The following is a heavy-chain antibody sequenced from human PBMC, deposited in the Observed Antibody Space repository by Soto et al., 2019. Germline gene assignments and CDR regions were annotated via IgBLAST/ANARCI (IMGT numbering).Heavy chain of an antibody. CDR1: GGSISSGGYY. CDR2: IYYSGST. CDR3: ARFGYSYGKDFDY. J-gene: IGHJ4*02. D-gene: IGHD5-18*01. Sequence: QVQLQESGPGLVKPSQTLSLTCTVSGGSISSGGYYWSWIRQHPGKGLEWIGYIYYSGSTYYNPSLKRRVTISVDTSKNQFSLKLSSVTAADTAVYYCARFGYSYGKDFDYWGQGTLVTVSS. V-gene: IGHV4-31*03.